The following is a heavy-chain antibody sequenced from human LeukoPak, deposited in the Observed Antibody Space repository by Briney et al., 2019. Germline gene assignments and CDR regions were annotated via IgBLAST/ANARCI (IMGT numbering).Heavy chain of an antibody. J-gene: IGHJ4*02. CDR1: EFSVGSNY. Sequence: PGGSLRLSCAASEFSVGSNYMTWVRQAPGKGLEWVSLIYSGGSTYYADSVKGRFTISRDNSKNTLYLQMNSLRAEDTAVYYCARVDTAMVNDYWGQGTLVTVSS. CDR3: ARVDTAMVNDY. D-gene: IGHD5-18*01. CDR2: IYSGGST. V-gene: IGHV3-66*01.